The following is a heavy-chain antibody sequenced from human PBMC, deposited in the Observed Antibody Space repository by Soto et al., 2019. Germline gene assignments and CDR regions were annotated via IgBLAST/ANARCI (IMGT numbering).Heavy chain of an antibody. D-gene: IGHD6-13*01. Sequence: SETLSLTCTVSGGSVSSSSYYWGWVRQPPGKGLEWIGSIYYSGSTYYNPSLKSRVTISVDKAKNQFTLQLTSVTVADTAVYYCATSYGNAWYTYWGQGTQVTVSS. CDR1: GGSVSSSSYY. J-gene: IGHJ4*02. CDR3: ATSYGNAWYTY. CDR2: IYYSGST. V-gene: IGHV4-39*06.